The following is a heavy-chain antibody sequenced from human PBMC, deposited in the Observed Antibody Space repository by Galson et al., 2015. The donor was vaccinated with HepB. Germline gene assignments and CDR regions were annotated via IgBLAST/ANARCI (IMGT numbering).Heavy chain of an antibody. CDR1: GFTFSSFA. J-gene: IGHJ4*02. V-gene: IGHV3-23*01. CDR3: AKGPSYYYDSDIYPYYFDY. CDR2: ISGSGGST. D-gene: IGHD3-22*01. Sequence: SLRLSCAASGFTFSSFAMSWVRQAPGKGLEWVSGISGSGGSTYHADSVKGRITISRDNSKNTLYLQMNSLRAEDTAVYYCAKGPSYYYDSDIYPYYFDYWGQGTLVTVSS.